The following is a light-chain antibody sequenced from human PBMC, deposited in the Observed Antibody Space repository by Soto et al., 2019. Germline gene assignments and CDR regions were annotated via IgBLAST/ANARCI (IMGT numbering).Light chain of an antibody. V-gene: IGLV2-8*01. Sequence: QSALTQPPSASGSPGQSVTISCTGTSSDVGGYNYVSWFQQHPGKAPKLMIYDNNKRPSGIPDRFSGSKSGTTATLGITGLQTGDEADYYCGTCDSGLSAVVFGGGTKLTVL. CDR2: DNN. CDR3: GTCDSGLSAVV. CDR1: SSDVGGYNY. J-gene: IGLJ2*01.